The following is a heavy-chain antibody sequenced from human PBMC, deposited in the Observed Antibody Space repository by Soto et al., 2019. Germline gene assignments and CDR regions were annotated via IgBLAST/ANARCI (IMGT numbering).Heavy chain of an antibody. CDR2: IGTSSSST. CDR1: GFTFSDWY. Sequence: PGGSLRLSCAASGFTFSDWYMTWIRQAPGKGLEWLSYIGTSSSSTNYADSVKGRFTISRDNAKNSLYLRMNSLRAEDTAVYYCARGQNNPSYWGQGTLVTVSS. V-gene: IGHV3-11*06. CDR3: ARGQNNPSY. J-gene: IGHJ4*02.